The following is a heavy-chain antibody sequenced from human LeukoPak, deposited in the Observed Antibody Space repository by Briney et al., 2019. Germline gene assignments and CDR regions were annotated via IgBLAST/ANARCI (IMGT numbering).Heavy chain of an antibody. CDR2: IKSKTDGGTT. J-gene: IGHJ6*02. CDR3: ATDFLWFGELSDSYYGMDV. D-gene: IGHD3-10*01. Sequence: GGSLTLSCAASGFTFNNAWMSWVRQGPGKRLEWVGRIKSKTDGGTTDYPAPVKGRFTISRDDSENTLFLHMNSLNTEDTAVYYCATDFLWFGELSDSYYGMDVWGQGTTVTVSS. V-gene: IGHV3-15*01. CDR1: GFTFNNAW.